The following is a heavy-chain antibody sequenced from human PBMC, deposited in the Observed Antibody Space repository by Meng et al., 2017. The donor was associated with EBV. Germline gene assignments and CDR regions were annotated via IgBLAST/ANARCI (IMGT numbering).Heavy chain of an antibody. CDR1: GFTFSSYA. CDR2: ISGSGGST. CDR3: AKDLAGGIAVDY. D-gene: IGHD6-13*01. Sequence: EGQLLESGGGLVQPGGSRRLSCAASGFTFSSYAMSWVRQAPGKGLEWVSAISGSGGSTYYADSVKGRFTISRDNSKNTLYLQMNSLRAEDTAVYYCAKDLAGGIAVDYWGQGTLVTVSS. V-gene: IGHV3-23*01. J-gene: IGHJ4*02.